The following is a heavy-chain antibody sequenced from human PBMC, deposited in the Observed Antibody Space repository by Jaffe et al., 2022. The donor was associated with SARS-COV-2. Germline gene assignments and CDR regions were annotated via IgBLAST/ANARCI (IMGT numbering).Heavy chain of an antibody. D-gene: IGHD2-15*01. CDR2: ISSSGSTI. CDR3: ARDGVAASYYYYGMDV. V-gene: IGHV3-48*03. J-gene: IGHJ6*02. Sequence: EVQLVESGGGLVQPGGSLRLSCAASGFTFSSYEMNWVRQAPGKGLEWVSYISSSGSTIYYADSVKGRFTISRDNAKNSLYLQMNSLRAEDTAVYYCARDGVAASYYYYGMDVWGQGTTVTVSS. CDR1: GFTFSSYE.